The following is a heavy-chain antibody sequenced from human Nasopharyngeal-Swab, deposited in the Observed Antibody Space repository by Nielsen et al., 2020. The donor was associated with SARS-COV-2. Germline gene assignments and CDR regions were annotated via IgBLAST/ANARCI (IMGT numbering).Heavy chain of an antibody. V-gene: IGHV3-53*01. CDR3: ARDMGCMEDY. CDR2: IYSGGST. CDR1: AFTVSSNY. Sequence: GESLKISCAASAFTVSSNYMSWVRQAPGKGLEWVSVIYSGGSTYYADSVKGRFTISRDNSKNTLYLQMNSLRAEDTAVYYCARDMGCMEDYWGQGTLVTVSS. J-gene: IGHJ4*02. D-gene: IGHD2-8*01.